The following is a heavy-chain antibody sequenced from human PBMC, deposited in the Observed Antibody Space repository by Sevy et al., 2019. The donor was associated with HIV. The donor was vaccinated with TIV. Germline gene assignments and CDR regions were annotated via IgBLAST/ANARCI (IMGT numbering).Heavy chain of an antibody. CDR2: ISYDGSNK. CDR3: ARVTVTTSWYFDL. Sequence: GSLRLSCAASGFTFSSYAMHWVRQAPGKGLEWVAVISYDGSNKYYADSVKGRFTISRDNSKNTLYLQMNSLRAEDTAVYYCARVTVTTSWYFDLWGRGTLVTVSS. J-gene: IGHJ2*01. D-gene: IGHD4-17*01. CDR1: GFTFSSYA. V-gene: IGHV3-30-3*01.